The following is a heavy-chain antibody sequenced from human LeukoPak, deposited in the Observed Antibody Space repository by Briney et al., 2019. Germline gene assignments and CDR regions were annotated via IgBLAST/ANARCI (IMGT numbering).Heavy chain of an antibody. CDR1: GFTFSSYS. Sequence: GGSLRLSCAASGFTFSSYSMNWVRQAPGKGLEWVSSISSSSSYIYYADSVKGRFTNSRDNAKNSLYLQMNSLRAEDTAVYYCARDYGANWFDPWGQGTLVTVSS. CDR2: ISSSSSYI. V-gene: IGHV3-21*01. CDR3: ARDYGANWFDP. J-gene: IGHJ5*02. D-gene: IGHD1-26*01.